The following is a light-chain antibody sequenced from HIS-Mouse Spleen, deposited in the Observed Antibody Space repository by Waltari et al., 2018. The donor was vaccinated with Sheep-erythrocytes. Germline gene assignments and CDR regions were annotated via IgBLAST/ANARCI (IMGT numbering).Light chain of an antibody. CDR3: QAWDSSTAWV. V-gene: IGLV2-14*01. Sequence: PGQSITISCTGTSSDVGGYNYVSWYQQHPGKAPKLMIYEVSNRPSGVSNRFSGSKSGNTATLTISGTQAMDEADYYCQAWDSSTAWVFGGGTKLTVL. CDR2: EVS. CDR1: SSDVGGYNY. J-gene: IGLJ3*02.